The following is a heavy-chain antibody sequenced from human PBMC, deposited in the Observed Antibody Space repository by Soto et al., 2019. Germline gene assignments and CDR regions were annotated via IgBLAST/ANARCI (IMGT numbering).Heavy chain of an antibody. CDR1: GYTFTSYY. V-gene: IGHV1-46*01. CDR2: INCNSGGT. J-gene: IGHJ4*02. D-gene: IGHD3-10*01. Sequence: QVQLVQSGAEVKKPGASVRLSCKASGYTFTSYYVHWVRQAPGQGLEWMGIINCNSGGTNYAQKCQGRVTMTRDTSTNTDYMDLSSLGSEDTAVYYCVREFSGGYFDYWGQGTLVTVSS. CDR3: VREFSGGYFDY.